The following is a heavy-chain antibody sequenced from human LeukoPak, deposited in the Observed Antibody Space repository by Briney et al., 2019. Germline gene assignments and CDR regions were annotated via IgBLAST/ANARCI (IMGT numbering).Heavy chain of an antibody. CDR1: GGSISSGGYY. Sequence: SETLSLTCTVSGGSISSGGYYWSWIRQHPGKGLEWIGYIYYSGSTYYNPSLKSRVTISVDTSKNQFSLKLSSVTAADTAVYYCARDRAWGIAARGVDPWGQGTLVTVSS. V-gene: IGHV4-31*03. CDR2: IYYSGST. CDR3: ARDRAWGIAARGVDP. J-gene: IGHJ5*02. D-gene: IGHD6-6*01.